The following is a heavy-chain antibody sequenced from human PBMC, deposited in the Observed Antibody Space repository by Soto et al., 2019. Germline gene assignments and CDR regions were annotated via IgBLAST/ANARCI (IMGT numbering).Heavy chain of an antibody. CDR3: AKDGYCYSRAFDI. CDR1: GFTFSSDA. D-gene: IGHD2-21*01. V-gene: IGHV3-23*01. J-gene: IGHJ3*02. Sequence: PGGSLRLSCAASGFTFSSDAMSWVRQAPGKGLEWVSAISGSGGSTYYADSVKGRFTISRDNSKNTLYLQMNSLRAEDTAVYYCAKDGYCYSRAFDIWGQGTMITVSS. CDR2: ISGSGGST.